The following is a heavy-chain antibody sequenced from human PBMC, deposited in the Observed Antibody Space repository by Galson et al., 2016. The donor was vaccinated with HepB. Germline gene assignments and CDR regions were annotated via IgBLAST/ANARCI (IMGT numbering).Heavy chain of an antibody. J-gene: IGHJ4*02. Sequence: LSLTCSVSGYSFSSGLYWAWIRQPPGKPLEWIGSFYHTGSAYYNPSLKSRVTLSVDTSKTHFSLKVKSLTAADTGVYFCAKAVVVTATTYYFDFWGQGILVTVSS. V-gene: IGHV4-38-2*02. CDR3: AKAVVVTATTYYFDF. CDR1: GYSFSSGLY. D-gene: IGHD2-21*02. CDR2: FYHTGSA.